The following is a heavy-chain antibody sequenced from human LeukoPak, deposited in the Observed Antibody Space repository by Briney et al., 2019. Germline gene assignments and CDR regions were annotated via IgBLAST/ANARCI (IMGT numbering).Heavy chain of an antibody. Sequence: LSLTCAVYGGSFSGCYWSWIRQAPGKGLEWVAVIWYDGSNKYYADSVKGRFTVSRDNSKNTLYLQMNSLRAEDTAVYYCATAVASSSGWYADYGGQGTLVTVSS. CDR1: GGSFSGCY. J-gene: IGHJ4*02. V-gene: IGHV3-33*08. CDR3: ATAVASSSGWYADY. D-gene: IGHD6-19*01. CDR2: IWYDGSNK.